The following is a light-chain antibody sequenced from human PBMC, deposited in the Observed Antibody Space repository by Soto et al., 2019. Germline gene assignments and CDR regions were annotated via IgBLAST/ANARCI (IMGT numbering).Light chain of an antibody. CDR1: HSINNNY. CDR3: QQYGSSIT. J-gene: IGKJ5*01. V-gene: IGKV3-20*01. CDR2: GAS. Sequence: EIVLTQSPGTLSLSPGEGAILSCRASHSINNNYLAWYQQKPGQAPRLLTYGASSRATGIPDRFSGGGSGTDFTLTVTRLEPEDFAVYYCQQYGSSITFGQGTRLEIK.